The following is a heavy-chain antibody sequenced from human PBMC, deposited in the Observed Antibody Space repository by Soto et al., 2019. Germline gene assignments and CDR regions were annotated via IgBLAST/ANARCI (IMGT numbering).Heavy chain of an antibody. J-gene: IGHJ6*02. CDR1: GFTFSSYA. V-gene: IGHV3-23*01. CDR2: ISGSGGST. D-gene: IGHD3-10*01. Sequence: VGSLRLSCAASGFTFSSYAMSWVRQAPGKGLEGVSAISGSGGSTYYADSVKGRFTISRDNSKNTLYLQMNSLRAEDTAVYYCAKDHRSPYYYYYGMDVWGQGTTVTVSS. CDR3: AKDHRSPYYYYYGMDV.